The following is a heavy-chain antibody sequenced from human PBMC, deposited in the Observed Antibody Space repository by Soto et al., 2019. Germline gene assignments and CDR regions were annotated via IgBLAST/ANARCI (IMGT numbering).Heavy chain of an antibody. D-gene: IGHD2-2*01. CDR1: GGSFSVYY. J-gene: IGHJ5*02. CDR3: ARGQSYCSSTTCYGRFDP. CDR2: INHSGST. Sequence: SETLSLTCAVYGGSFSVYYWSWIRQPPGKGLEWIGEINHSGSTNYNPSLKSRVTMSVDTSKNQFSLNLSSVTAADTSVYYCARGQSYCSSTTCYGRFDPWGQGTLVTVSS. V-gene: IGHV4-34*01.